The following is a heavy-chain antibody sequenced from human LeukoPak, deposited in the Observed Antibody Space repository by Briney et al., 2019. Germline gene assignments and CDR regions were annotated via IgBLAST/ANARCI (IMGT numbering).Heavy chain of an antibody. CDR3: ARHSEGSGWSRADFDY. D-gene: IGHD6-19*01. CDR1: NASISGYF. Sequence: PSETLSLTCTVSNASISGYFWSWIRQPPGKGLEWIGYIYYSGSTNYNPSLKGRVTISVDTSTNQFSLELSSVTAADTAVYYCARHSEGSGWSRADFDYWGQGTLVTVSS. V-gene: IGHV4-59*08. CDR2: IYYSGST. J-gene: IGHJ4*02.